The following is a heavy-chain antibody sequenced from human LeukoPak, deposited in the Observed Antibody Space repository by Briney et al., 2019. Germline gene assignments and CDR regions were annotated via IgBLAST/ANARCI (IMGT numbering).Heavy chain of an antibody. Sequence: RASETLSLTCAVYGGSFSGYYWSWIRQPPGKGLEWIGEINHSGSTNYNPSLKSRVTISVDTSKNQFSLKLSSVTAADTAVYYCARRALLWFGNWFDPWGQGTLVTVSS. CDR3: ARRALLWFGNWFDP. CDR2: INHSGST. V-gene: IGHV4-34*01. CDR1: GGSFSGYY. D-gene: IGHD3-10*01. J-gene: IGHJ5*02.